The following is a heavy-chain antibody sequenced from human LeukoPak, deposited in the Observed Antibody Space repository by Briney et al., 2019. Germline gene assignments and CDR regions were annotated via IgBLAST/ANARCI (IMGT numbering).Heavy chain of an antibody. CDR2: IYYSGST. J-gene: IGHJ4*02. Sequence: SETLSLTCTVSGGSISSYYWSWIRQPPGKGLEWIGYIYYSGSTNYNPSLKSRVTISVDTSKNQFSLKLSSVTAADTAVYYCARGHQGDPVYFDYWGQGTLVTVSS. CDR3: ARGHQGDPVYFDY. V-gene: IGHV4-59*01. CDR1: GGSISSYY. D-gene: IGHD3-16*01.